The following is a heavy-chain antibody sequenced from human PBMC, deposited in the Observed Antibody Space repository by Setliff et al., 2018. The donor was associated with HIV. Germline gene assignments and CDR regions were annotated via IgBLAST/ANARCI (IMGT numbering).Heavy chain of an antibody. V-gene: IGHV3-23*01. Sequence: GGSLRLSCTASGFTFSRSWMHWVRQAPGEGLEWVSAILSTGERTFYADSVKGRFTISRDNSKNTVYLQMNSLRAEDTAEYYCAKELAASGLGYFDSWGRGILVTVSS. CDR3: AKELAASGLGYFDS. CDR2: ILSTGERT. CDR1: GFTFSRSW. D-gene: IGHD3-22*01. J-gene: IGHJ4*02.